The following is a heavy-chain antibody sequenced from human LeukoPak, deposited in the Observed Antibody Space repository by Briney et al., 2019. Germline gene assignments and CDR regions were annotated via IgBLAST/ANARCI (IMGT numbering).Heavy chain of an antibody. J-gene: IGHJ4*02. CDR3: ARRDASCGGDCLSN. CDR1: GGSISSYY. D-gene: IGHD2-21*02. CDR2: IYYSGST. Sequence: PSETLSLTCTVSGGSISSYYWSWIRQPPGKGLEWIGYIYYSGSTNYNPSLKSRVTISIDTSKNQLSLKLSSVTAADTAVYYCARRDASCGGDCLSNWGQGTLVTVSS. V-gene: IGHV4-59*08.